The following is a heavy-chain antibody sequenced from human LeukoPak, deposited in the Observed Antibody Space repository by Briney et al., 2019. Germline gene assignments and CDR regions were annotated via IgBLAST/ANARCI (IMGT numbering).Heavy chain of an antibody. CDR1: GFTFRSYG. Sequence: GGSLRLSCAASGFTFRSYGMHWVRQAPGKGLEWVAVISYDGSNKYYADSVKGRFTISRDNSKNTLYLQMGSLRAEDMAVYYCARAGGGYYDSSGYYSDWGQGTLVTVSS. V-gene: IGHV3-30*03. CDR3: ARAGGGYYDSSGYYSD. D-gene: IGHD3-22*01. J-gene: IGHJ4*02. CDR2: ISYDGSNK.